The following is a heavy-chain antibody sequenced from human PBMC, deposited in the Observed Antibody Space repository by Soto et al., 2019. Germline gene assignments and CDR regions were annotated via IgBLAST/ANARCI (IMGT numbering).Heavy chain of an antibody. Sequence: PSETLSLTWTVSGGSISSSSYYLGWIRQPPGKGLEWIGSIYYSGYTYYNPSLKSRVTISVDTSKNQFSLKLSSVTAADTAVYFCERYNVSCYVGYRDLMDVWGQGTSVTGSS. V-gene: IGHV4-39*01. D-gene: IGHD4-17*01. CDR1: GGSISSSSYY. CDR2: IYYSGYT. CDR3: ERYNVSCYVGYRDLMDV. J-gene: IGHJ6*02.